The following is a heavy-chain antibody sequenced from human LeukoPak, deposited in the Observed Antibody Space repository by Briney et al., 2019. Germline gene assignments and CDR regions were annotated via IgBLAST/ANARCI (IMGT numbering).Heavy chain of an antibody. CDR1: GGSFSGYY. V-gene: IGHV4-34*01. J-gene: IGHJ4*02. CDR3: ARGGRITMVRGVRTPFDY. D-gene: IGHD3-10*01. Sequence: SETLSLTCAVYGGSFSGYYWSWIRQPPGKGLEWIGEINHSGSTNYNPSLKSRVTISVDTSKNQFSLKLSSVTAADTAVYYCARGGRITMVRGVRTPFDYWGQGTLVTVSS. CDR2: INHSGST.